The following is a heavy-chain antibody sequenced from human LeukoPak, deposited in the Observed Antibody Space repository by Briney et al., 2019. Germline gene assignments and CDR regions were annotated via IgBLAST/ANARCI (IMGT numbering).Heavy chain of an antibody. CDR3: ARVKFFGVVTNALDI. J-gene: IGHJ3*02. CDR1: GYTFTDYF. CDR2: INPNNGGT. D-gene: IGHD3-3*01. V-gene: IGHV1-2*02. Sequence: EASVTVSCMPSGYTFTDYFIHWVRQAPGQGLEWMGWINPNNGGTNFAQKFQGRVTMTRDTSISTVHMELSRLRSDDTAIYFCARVKFFGVVTNALDIWGQGTMVTVSS.